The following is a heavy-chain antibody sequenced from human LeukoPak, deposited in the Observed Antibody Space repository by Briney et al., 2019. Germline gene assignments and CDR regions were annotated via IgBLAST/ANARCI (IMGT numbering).Heavy chain of an antibody. V-gene: IGHV3-9*01. J-gene: IGHJ4*02. CDR2: ISWNSGSI. CDR1: GFTFDDYA. Sequence: PGRSLRLSCAASGFTFDDYAMHWVRQAPGKGLEWVSGISWNSGSIGYADSVKGRFTISRDNAKNSLYLQMNSLRAEDTALYYCTSSDTGYWGQGTLVTVSS. CDR3: TSSDTGY. D-gene: IGHD6-19*01.